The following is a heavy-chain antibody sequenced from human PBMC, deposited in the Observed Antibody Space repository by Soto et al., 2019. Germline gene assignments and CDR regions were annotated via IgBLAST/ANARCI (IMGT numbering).Heavy chain of an antibody. V-gene: IGHV1-18*01. CDR3: ARGPTDYYDNSGDYSLDY. CDR2: ISTYKGDT. J-gene: IGHJ4*02. D-gene: IGHD3-22*01. Sequence: QVQLVQSGAEVKEPGASVKVSCKASGYTFITYGMSWVRQAPGQGLDWMGWISTYKGDTKYADRLQGRVAMTTDTTTGTAYMELRSLRSDDTAVYYCARGPTDYYDNSGDYSLDYWGQGTLVTVSS. CDR1: GYTFITYG.